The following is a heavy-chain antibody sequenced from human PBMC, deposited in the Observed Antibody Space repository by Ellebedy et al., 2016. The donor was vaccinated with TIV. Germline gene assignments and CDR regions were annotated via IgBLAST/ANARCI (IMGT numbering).Heavy chain of an antibody. Sequence: MPSESLSLTCAVYGGSFSGYYWNWIRQPPGKGLEWIGEITHSGSTNYNPSLKSRVTISVDTSKNQFSLKLPSVTAADTALYYCARMGQLWSLGASDYWGQGTLVTVSS. V-gene: IGHV4-34*01. CDR1: GGSFSGYY. J-gene: IGHJ4*02. D-gene: IGHD5-18*01. CDR2: ITHSGST. CDR3: ARMGQLWSLGASDY.